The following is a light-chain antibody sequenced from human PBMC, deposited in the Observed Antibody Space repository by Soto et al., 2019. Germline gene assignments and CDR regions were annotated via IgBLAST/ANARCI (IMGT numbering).Light chain of an antibody. J-gene: IGLJ1*01. CDR2: EGS. Sequence: QSALTQPASVSGSPGQSISISRTGTSSDVGSYNLVSWYQQHPGKAPKLRIYEGSKRPSGVSNRFSGSKSGNTASLTISGLQAEDEADYYCCSYAGRFTYVFGTGTKLTVL. CDR3: CSYAGRFTYV. CDR1: SSDVGSYNL. V-gene: IGLV2-23*01.